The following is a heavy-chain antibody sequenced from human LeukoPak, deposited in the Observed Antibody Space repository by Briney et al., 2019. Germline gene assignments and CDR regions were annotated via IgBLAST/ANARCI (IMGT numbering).Heavy chain of an antibody. CDR3: ASDIEGGYCSSTSCYAGFDP. D-gene: IGHD2-2*01. V-gene: IGHV4-34*01. CDR2: INHSGST. CDR1: GGSFSGYY. Sequence: SETLSLTCAVYGGSFSGYYWSWIRQPPGKGLEWIGEINHSGSTNYNPSLKSRVTISVDTSKNQFSLKLSSVTAADTAVYYCASDIEGGYCSSTSCYAGFDPWCQGTLVTVSS. J-gene: IGHJ5*02.